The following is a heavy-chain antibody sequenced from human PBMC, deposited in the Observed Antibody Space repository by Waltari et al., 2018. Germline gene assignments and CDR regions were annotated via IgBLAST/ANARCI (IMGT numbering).Heavy chain of an antibody. V-gene: IGHV4-34*01. Sequence: QVQLQQWGAGLLKPSETLSLTCAVYGGSFRGYYWSWIRQPPGKGLEWIGEINHSGSTNYNPSLKSRVTISVDTSKNQFSLKLSSVTAADTAVYYCARSRYCSGGSCMDYWGQGTLVTVSS. J-gene: IGHJ4*02. CDR3: ARSRYCSGGSCMDY. CDR1: GGSFRGYY. D-gene: IGHD2-15*01. CDR2: INHSGST.